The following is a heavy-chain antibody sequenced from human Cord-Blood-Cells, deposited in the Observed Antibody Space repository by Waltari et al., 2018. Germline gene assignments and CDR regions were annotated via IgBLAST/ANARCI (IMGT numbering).Heavy chain of an antibody. CDR2: IYYSGST. Sequence: QLQLQESGPGLVKPSETLSLPRTVSGCSLSSSSYYWRWIRQPPGKGLEWIGSIYYSGSTYYNPSLKSRVTISVDTSKNQFSLKLSSVTAADTAVYYCARKLTGDAFDIWGQGTMVTVSS. J-gene: IGHJ3*02. D-gene: IGHD7-27*01. CDR1: GCSLSSSSYY. CDR3: ARKLTGDAFDI. V-gene: IGHV4-39*01.